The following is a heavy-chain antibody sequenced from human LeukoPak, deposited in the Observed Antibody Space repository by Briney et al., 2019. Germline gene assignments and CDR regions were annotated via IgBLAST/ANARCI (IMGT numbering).Heavy chain of an antibody. V-gene: IGHV3-7*01. CDR3: ARGVNRADDI. CDR1: GFSFRNSW. J-gene: IGHJ3*02. D-gene: IGHD2-8*01. Sequence: GESLRLSCAASGFSFRNSWMAWVRQAPGKGLEWVALTNEDESAKYYVDSVKGRFTISRDNAKNSLFLQMNSLRDEDTAMYYCARGVNRADDIWGHGTMVTVSS. CDR2: TNEDESAK.